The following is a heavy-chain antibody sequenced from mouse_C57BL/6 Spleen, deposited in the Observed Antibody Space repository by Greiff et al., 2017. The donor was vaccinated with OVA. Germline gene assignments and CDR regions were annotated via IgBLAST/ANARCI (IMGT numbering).Heavy chain of an antibody. Sequence: QVQLKESGAELVRPGTSVKVSCKASGYAFNNYLIEWVKQMPGQGLEWIGVINPGSGGTNYNEKFKGKATLTADKSSSTAYMQLSSLTSEDSAVYFCARERDFDYWGQGTTLTVSS. CDR1: GYAFNNYL. J-gene: IGHJ2*01. CDR3: ARERDFDY. CDR2: INPGSGGT. V-gene: IGHV1-54*01.